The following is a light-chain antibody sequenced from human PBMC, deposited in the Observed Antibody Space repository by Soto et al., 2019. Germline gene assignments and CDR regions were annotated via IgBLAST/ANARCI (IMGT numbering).Light chain of an antibody. Sequence: ELVMTQSPATLSVSPGERAXLACRASQSVSSNLAWYQQKPGQAPRLLIYGASTRATGIPARFSGSGSGTEFTLTISSLQSEDFAVYYCQQYNNWPQTFGQGTKVDIK. V-gene: IGKV3-15*01. J-gene: IGKJ1*01. CDR3: QQYNNWPQT. CDR2: GAS. CDR1: QSVSSN.